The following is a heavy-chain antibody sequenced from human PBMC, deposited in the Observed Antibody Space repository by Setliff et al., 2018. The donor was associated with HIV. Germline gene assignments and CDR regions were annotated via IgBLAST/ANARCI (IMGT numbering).Heavy chain of an antibody. CDR2: LIPIVDIT. J-gene: IGHJ3*02. D-gene: IGHD2-8*01. CDR3: AEGPNFEDAFDI. Sequence: SVKVSCKASGGTFSNYAFSWVRQAPGQGLEWMGGLIPIVDITKSTQKFRDRVTFTADESTKTAQMELSGLTFEDTAVYYCAEGPNFEDAFDIWGQGTVVTVSS. V-gene: IGHV1-69*10. CDR1: GGTFSNYA.